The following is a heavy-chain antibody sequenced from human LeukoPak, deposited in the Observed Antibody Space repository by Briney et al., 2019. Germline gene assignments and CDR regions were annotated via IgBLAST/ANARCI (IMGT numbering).Heavy chain of an antibody. Sequence: GRSLRLSCAASGFTFSSYWMHWVRQAPGKGLVWVSRINTDGSSTSYADSVKGRFTISRDNAKNTLYLQMNSLRAEDTAVYYCARDGDSSSSDAFDIWGQGTMVTVSS. J-gene: IGHJ3*02. CDR2: INTDGSST. D-gene: IGHD6-6*01. V-gene: IGHV3-74*01. CDR1: GFTFSSYW. CDR3: ARDGDSSSSDAFDI.